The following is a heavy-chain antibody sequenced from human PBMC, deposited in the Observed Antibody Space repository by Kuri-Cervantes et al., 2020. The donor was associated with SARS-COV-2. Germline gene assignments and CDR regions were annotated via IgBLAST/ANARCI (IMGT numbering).Heavy chain of an antibody. CDR1: GFTFSSYE. D-gene: IGHD6-19*01. V-gene: IGHV3-9*01. CDR2: VTWKNTDM. J-gene: IGHJ4*02. CDR3: TKVSRFREVAGTVDY. Sequence: SLKISCAASGFTFSSYEMNWVRQPPGKGLEWVAGVTWKNTDMGYADSVRGRFTISRDNAKNTLFLEMNSLRPEDTALYYCTKVSRFREVAGTVDYWGRGTLVTVSS.